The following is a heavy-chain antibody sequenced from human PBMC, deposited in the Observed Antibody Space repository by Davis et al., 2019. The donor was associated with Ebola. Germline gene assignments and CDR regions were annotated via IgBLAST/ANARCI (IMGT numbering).Heavy chain of an antibody. J-gene: IGHJ4*02. V-gene: IGHV1-18*01. D-gene: IGHD1-26*01. CDR2: ISAYNGNT. Sequence: ASVKVSCKASGYTFTSYGISWVRQPPGQGLGRMGWISAYNGNTNYAQKLQGRVTMTTDTSTSTAYMGLRSLRSDDTAVYYCARDQRGGSYFYWGQGTLVTVSS. CDR3: ARDQRGGSYFY. CDR1: GYTFTSYG.